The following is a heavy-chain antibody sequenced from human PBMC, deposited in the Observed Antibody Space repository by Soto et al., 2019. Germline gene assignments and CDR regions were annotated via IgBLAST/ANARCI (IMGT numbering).Heavy chain of an antibody. CDR2: ISYSRST. CDR3: SRRYSFGSGKYGVDV. J-gene: IGHJ6*02. CDR1: GGSISSSQNY. Sequence: SVTLSLTCTVSGGSISSSQNYWGWIRQPPGKGLEWIGTISYSRSTYYNPSLNGRVIISVDTSKNQFSLKLSSLPAADTAVYYCSRRYSFGSGKYGVDVWGQGTMVTVSS. V-gene: IGHV4-39*01. D-gene: IGHD3-10*01.